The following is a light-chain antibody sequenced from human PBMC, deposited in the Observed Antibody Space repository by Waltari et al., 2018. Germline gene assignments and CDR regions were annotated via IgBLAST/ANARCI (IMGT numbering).Light chain of an antibody. J-gene: IGKJ1*01. V-gene: IGKV2-30*01. CDR3: MQGIHRPWT. Sequence: DVVMTQSPLSLPVTLGQPAPISCRSSQSPVSSDGNTYLNWFQQRPGQSPRRLIYKVSNRDSGVPDRFSGSGSGTDFTLRISRVEAEDVGVYYCMQGIHRPWTFGPGTKVEIK. CDR1: QSPVSSDGNTY. CDR2: KVS.